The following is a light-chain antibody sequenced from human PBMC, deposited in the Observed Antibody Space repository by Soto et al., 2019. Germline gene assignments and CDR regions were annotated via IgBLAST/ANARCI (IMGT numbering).Light chain of an antibody. CDR2: EVS. V-gene: IGLV2-14*01. J-gene: IGLJ2*01. CDR1: SSDVGGYNY. Sequence: QSALTQPASVSGSPGQSITISCTGTSSDVGGYNYVSWYQQHPGKAPKLMIYEVSNRPSGVSNRFSGSKSGNTASLTISGLQAEDEADYYCSSYASGNNLVFGGGTKVTVL. CDR3: SSYASGNNLV.